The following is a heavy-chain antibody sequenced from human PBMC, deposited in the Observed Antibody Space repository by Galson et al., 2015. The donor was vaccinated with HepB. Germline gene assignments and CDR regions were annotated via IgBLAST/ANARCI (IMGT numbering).Heavy chain of an antibody. D-gene: IGHD2-8*02. J-gene: IGHJ5*02. CDR2: ISSSSSTI. CDR3: ARGKYCSGGECYFNNWFDP. Sequence: SLRLSCAASGFTFSGYSLNWARQAPGKGLEWVSYISSSSSTIYYADSVKGRFAISRDNAKNSLYLQMNNLRDEDTAVYYCARGKYCSGGECYFNNWFDPWGQGTLVTVSS. V-gene: IGHV3-48*02. CDR1: GFTFSGYS.